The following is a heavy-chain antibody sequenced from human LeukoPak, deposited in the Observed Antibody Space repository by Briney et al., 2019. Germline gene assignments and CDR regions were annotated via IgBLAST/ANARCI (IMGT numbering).Heavy chain of an antibody. D-gene: IGHD1-26*01. V-gene: IGHV4-59*01. CDR1: GVSIRSYY. CDR3: ARGSGSADFDY. Sequence: SETLSLTCTVSGVSIRSYYWSWIRQPPGKGLEWIGYIYYSGSTNYNPSLKSRVTISVDTSKNQFSLKLGSVTAADTAVYYCARGSGSADFDYWGQGTPVTVSS. J-gene: IGHJ4*02. CDR2: IYYSGST.